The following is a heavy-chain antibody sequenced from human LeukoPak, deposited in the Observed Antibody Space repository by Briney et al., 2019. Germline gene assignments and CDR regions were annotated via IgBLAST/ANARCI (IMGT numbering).Heavy chain of an antibody. CDR2: INHSGST. D-gene: IGHD3-3*01. CDR3: ASYDFWSGYYFDY. V-gene: IGHV4-34*01. Sequence: SETLSLTCAVYGGSFSGYYWSWIRQPPGKGLEWIGEINHSGSTNYNPSLKSRVTISVDTSKNRFSLKLSSVTAADTAVYYCASYDFWSGYYFDYWGQGTLVTVSS. J-gene: IGHJ4*02. CDR1: GGSFSGYY.